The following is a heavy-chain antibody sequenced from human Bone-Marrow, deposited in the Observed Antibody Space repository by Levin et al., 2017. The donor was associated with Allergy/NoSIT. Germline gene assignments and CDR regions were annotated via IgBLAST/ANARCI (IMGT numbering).Heavy chain of an antibody. CDR3: ARRGMATAIDY. CDR2: VFYSGST. D-gene: IGHD5-24*01. J-gene: IGHJ4*02. Sequence: PSQTLSLTCTVSGGSISRSNYYWVWIRQPPGKGLEWIGSVFYSGSTYSNPSLKSRVTISVDTSKNQFSLRLNSVTAADTAVYYCARRGMATAIDYWGQGTLVTVSS. CDR1: GGSISRSNYY. V-gene: IGHV4-39*01.